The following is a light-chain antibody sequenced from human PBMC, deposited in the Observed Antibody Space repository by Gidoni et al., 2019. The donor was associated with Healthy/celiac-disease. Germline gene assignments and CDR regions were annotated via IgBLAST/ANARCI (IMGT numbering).Light chain of an antibody. CDR3: QTWGTGILV. CDR2: LNSDGSH. CDR1: SGHSSYA. Sequence: QLVLTQSPSASASLGASVKLTCTLSSGHSSYAIAWHQQQPEKGPRYLMKLNSDGSHSKGDGIPDRFSGSSSGAERYLTISSLQSEDEADYYCQTWGTGILVFGGGTKLTXL. V-gene: IGLV4-69*01. J-gene: IGLJ3*02.